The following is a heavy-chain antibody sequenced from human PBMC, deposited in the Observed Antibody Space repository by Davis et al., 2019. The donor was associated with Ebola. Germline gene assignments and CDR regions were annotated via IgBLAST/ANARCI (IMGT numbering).Heavy chain of an antibody. CDR3: ARSISGTYYFDS. CDR2: IYHMGTT. D-gene: IGHD1-26*01. J-gene: IGHJ4*02. V-gene: IGHV4-4*02. CDR1: DDSISGSKW. Sequence: MPGGSLRLSCAVSDDSISGSKWWSWVRQPPGKGLEWIGEIYHMGTTNYNPSLKSRVIISVDKSKNQFSLNLSSVTAADTAMYYCARSISGTYYFDSWGQGTLVTVSS.